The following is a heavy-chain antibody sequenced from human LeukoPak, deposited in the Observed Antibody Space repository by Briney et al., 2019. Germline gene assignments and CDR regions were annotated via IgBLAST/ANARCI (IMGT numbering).Heavy chain of an antibody. CDR1: GFTFSSYA. Sequence: GGSLRLSCAASGFTFSSYAMHWVRQAPGKGLEWVAVISYDGSNKYYADSVKGRFTFSRDNSKNTLYLQMNSLRAEDTAVYYCAREAGTYYFDYWGQGTLVTVSS. V-gene: IGHV3-30*04. J-gene: IGHJ4*02. CDR2: ISYDGSNK. D-gene: IGHD6-13*01. CDR3: AREAGTYYFDY.